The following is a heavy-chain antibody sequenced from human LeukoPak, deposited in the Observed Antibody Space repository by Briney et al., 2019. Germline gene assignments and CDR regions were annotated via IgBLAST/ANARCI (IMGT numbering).Heavy chain of an antibody. CDR1: GYSFTDFF. D-gene: IGHD1-26*01. Sequence: ASVKVSCKASGYSFTDFFMHWVRQAPGQGLEWMGCINPDTGGTHFAQQFQGRVTMTRDTSISTTYMELSSLTSDDTAVYYCAKDAVGLSGSQLDFWGQGSPVTVSS. CDR3: AKDAVGLSGSQLDF. J-gene: IGHJ4*02. V-gene: IGHV1-2*02. CDR2: INPDTGGT.